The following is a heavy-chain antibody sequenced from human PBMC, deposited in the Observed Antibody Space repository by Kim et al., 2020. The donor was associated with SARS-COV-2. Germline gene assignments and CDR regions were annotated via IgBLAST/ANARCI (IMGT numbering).Heavy chain of an antibody. CDR2: ITGSSSVI. Sequence: GGSLRLSCAASGFNFNIYSMNWVRQAPGKGLEFVSYITGSSSVIHYSDSVKGRFTISRDNAQNSLYLQMKNLRDEDTAVYFCTTGLQHAFENWGQGTLVTVSS. CDR3: TTGLQHAFEN. J-gene: IGHJ4*02. V-gene: IGHV3-48*02. D-gene: IGHD4-4*01. CDR1: GFNFNIYS.